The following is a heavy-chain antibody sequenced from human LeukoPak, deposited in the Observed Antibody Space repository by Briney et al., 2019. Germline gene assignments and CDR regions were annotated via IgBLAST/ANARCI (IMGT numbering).Heavy chain of an antibody. CDR1: GFTFSSYV. CDR2: ISGSGAST. D-gene: IGHD2-2*01. Sequence: PGGSLRLSCAASGFTFSSYVMNWVRQAPGKGLEWVSAISGSGASTSYADSVKGRFTISRDNSKNTLYLHMNSLRAEDTAIYFCAKDPAHQLLYPAHFSHWGQGTLVTVSS. CDR3: AKDPAHQLLYPAHFSH. J-gene: IGHJ1*01. V-gene: IGHV3-23*01.